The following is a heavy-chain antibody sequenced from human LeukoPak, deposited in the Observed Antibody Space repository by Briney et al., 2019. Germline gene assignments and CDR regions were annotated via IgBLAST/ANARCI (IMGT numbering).Heavy chain of an antibody. CDR1: GGSISSGGYY. CDR2: IYTSGST. J-gene: IGHJ3*02. CDR3: ARDAVVLGLDAFDI. Sequence: PSQTLSLTCTVPGGSISSGGYYWSWIRQPAGKGLEWIGRIYTSGSTNYNPSLKSRVTISVDTSKNQFSLKLSSVTAADTAVYYCARDAVVLGLDAFDIWGQGTMVTVSS. D-gene: IGHD4-23*01. V-gene: IGHV4-61*02.